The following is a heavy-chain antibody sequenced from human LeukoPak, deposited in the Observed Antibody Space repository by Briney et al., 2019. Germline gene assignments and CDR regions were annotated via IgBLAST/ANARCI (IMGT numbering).Heavy chain of an antibody. CDR3: ARDNVAVAGTDY. V-gene: IGHV3-66*01. J-gene: IGHJ4*02. D-gene: IGHD6-19*01. CDR1: GFTVSSNY. Sequence: GGSLRLSCAASGFTVSSNYMTWVRQAPGKGLEWVSVIYSGGSTYYADSVKGRFTISRDNSKSTLYLQMNSLRAEDTAVYYCARDNVAVAGTDYWGQGTLVTVSS. CDR2: IYSGGST.